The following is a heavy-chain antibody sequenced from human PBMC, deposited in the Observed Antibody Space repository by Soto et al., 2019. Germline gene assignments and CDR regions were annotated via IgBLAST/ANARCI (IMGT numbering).Heavy chain of an antibody. J-gene: IGHJ3*01. D-gene: IGHD2-15*01. Sequence: SETLSLTCTVSGGSISTSDSYCCCIRQPPGEGLEWIGSIYYGGATYYNPSLKSRVTISVDTSNNLFSLHLLSVTAADTAVYYCARRGLMLLPIWGQGTMVTVSS. V-gene: IGHV4-39*01. CDR2: IYYGGAT. CDR3: ARRGLMLLPI. CDR1: GGSISTSDSY.